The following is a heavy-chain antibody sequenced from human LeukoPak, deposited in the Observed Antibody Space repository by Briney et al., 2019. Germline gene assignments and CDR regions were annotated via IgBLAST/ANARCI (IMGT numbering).Heavy chain of an antibody. D-gene: IGHD6-19*01. Sequence: QSGGSLRLSCAASGFTFSDYAMSWVRQAPGKGLEWVSGISGRGDRAYYPDSVKGRFTISRDNSKNTLYLQMNSLRAEDTAVYYCAKDCKGQWLPRGFDIWGQGTMVTVSS. V-gene: IGHV3-23*01. CDR1: GFTFSDYA. CDR2: ISGRGDRA. CDR3: AKDCKGQWLPRGFDI. J-gene: IGHJ3*02.